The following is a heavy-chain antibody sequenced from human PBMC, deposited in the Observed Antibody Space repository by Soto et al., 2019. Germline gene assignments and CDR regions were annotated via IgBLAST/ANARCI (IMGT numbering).Heavy chain of an antibody. V-gene: IGHV4-59*01. J-gene: IGHJ6*02. CDR2: IYYSGIT. CDR3: ARDLWGYCGTDCYPLDV. Sequence: SETLSLTCTVSGGSISSYYWSWIRQPPGKGLEWIGYIYYSGITNYNPSLKSRVTISVDTSKNQFSLKLSSVTAADTAVYYCARDLWGYCGTDCYPLDVWGQGTKVTV. D-gene: IGHD2-21*02. CDR1: GGSISSYY.